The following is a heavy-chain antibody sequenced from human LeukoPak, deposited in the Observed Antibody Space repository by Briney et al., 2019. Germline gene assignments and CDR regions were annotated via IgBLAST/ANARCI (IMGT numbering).Heavy chain of an antibody. CDR2: IYYSGST. Sequence: PSETLSLTCTVSGGSISSSSYYWGWIRQPPGKGLEWIGSIYYSGSTYYNPSLKSRVTISVDTSKNQFSLKLSSVTAADTAVYYCARRLASSSDTFDYWGQGTLVTVSS. D-gene: IGHD4-11*01. V-gene: IGHV4-39*01. J-gene: IGHJ4*02. CDR3: ARRLASSSDTFDY. CDR1: GGSISSSSYY.